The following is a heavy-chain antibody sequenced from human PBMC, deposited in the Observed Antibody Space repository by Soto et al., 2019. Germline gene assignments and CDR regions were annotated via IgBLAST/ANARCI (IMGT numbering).Heavy chain of an antibody. CDR2: IKQDGSEK. V-gene: IGHV3-7*05. J-gene: IGHJ6*02. Sequence: GGSLRLSCAASGFTFSSYWMSWVRQAPGKGLEWVANIKQDGSEKYYVDSVKGRFTISRDNAKNSLYLQMNSLRAEDTAVYYCARDTKQAARIYYYYGMDVWGQGTTVTVSS. CDR3: ARDTKQAARIYYYYGMDV. CDR1: GFTFSSYW. D-gene: IGHD6-6*01.